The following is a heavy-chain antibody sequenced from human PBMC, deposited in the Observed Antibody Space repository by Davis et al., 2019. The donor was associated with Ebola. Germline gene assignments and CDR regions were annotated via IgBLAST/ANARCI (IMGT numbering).Heavy chain of an antibody. J-gene: IGHJ4*02. CDR2: INADNGNT. Sequence: ASVKVSCKASGYTFPSYDINWVRQATGQGLEWMGWINADNGNTKYSQKFQGRVTMTRDTAISTTYMELSGLTSDDTAVYYCAREDCSDGRAGRCHQNFDYWGQGTLVTVSS. V-gene: IGHV1-8*01. CDR3: AREDCSDGRAGRCHQNFDY. D-gene: IGHD2-8*01. CDR1: GYTFPSYD.